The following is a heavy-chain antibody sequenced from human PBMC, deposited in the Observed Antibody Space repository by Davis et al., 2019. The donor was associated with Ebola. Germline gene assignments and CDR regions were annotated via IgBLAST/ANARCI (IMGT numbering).Heavy chain of an antibody. CDR3: ERRRTGTAPGLDS. J-gene: IGHJ4*02. CDR2: TYYRSKWST. Sequence: MPSETLSLTCAISGDNVSSNTAAWNWIRQSPSRGLEWLARTYYRSKWSTDYAVSVKSRITINPDTSKNQLSLQLNSVTPEDTAVYYCERRRTGTAPGLDSWGQGTLVTVTS. V-gene: IGHV6-1*01. CDR1: GDNVSSNTAA. D-gene: IGHD1-7*01.